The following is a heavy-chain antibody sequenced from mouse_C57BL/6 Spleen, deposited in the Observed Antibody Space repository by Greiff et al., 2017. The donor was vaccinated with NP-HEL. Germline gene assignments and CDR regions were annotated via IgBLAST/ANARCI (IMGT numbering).Heavy chain of an antibody. J-gene: IGHJ3*01. CDR2: IDPENGDT. CDR3: TTNGSGFAY. CDR1: GFNIKDDY. V-gene: IGHV14-4*01. Sequence: VQLQQSGAELVRPGASVKLSCTASGFNIKDDYMHWVKQRPEQGLEWIGWIDPENGDTEYASKFQGKATITADTSSNTAYLQLSSLTSEDTAVYYGTTNGSGFAYWGQGTLVTVSA. D-gene: IGHD1-1*01.